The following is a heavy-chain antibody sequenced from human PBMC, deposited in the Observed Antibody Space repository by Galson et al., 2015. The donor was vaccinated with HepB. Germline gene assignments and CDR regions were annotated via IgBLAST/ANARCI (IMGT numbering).Heavy chain of an antibody. Sequence: SLRLSCAASGFTFSSYWMHWVRQAPGKGLVWVSRDGSSTSYADSVEGRFTISRDNAKNTLYLQMNSLRAEDTAVYYCARGSSIDFWSGYYSSYYYGMDVWGQGTTVTVSS. CDR1: GFTFSSYW. CDR2: DGSST. J-gene: IGHJ6*02. CDR3: ARGSSIDFWSGYYSSYYYGMDV. V-gene: IGHV3-74*01. D-gene: IGHD3-3*01.